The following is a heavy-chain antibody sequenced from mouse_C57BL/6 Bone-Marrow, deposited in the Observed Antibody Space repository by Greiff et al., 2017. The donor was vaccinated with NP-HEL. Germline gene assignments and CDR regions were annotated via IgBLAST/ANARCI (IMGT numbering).Heavy chain of an antibody. CDR3: ARRDYYGGY. CDR1: GYTFTSYG. V-gene: IGHV1-81*01. J-gene: IGHJ3*02. Sequence: QVQLQQSGAELARPGASVKLSCKASGYTFTSYGISWVKQRTGQALEWIGEIYPRSGNTYYNEKFKGKATLTADKSSSTAYMELRSLTSEDSAVYFCARRDYYGGYWGQGTLVTVSA. CDR2: IYPRSGNT. D-gene: IGHD1-1*01.